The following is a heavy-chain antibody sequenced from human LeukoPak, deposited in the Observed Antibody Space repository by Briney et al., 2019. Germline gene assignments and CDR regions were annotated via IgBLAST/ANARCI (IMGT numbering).Heavy chain of an antibody. D-gene: IGHD1-26*01. J-gene: IGHJ4*02. CDR3: ARLLGAND. V-gene: IGHV3-72*01. CDR1: GFTFTDHS. Sequence: PGGSLRLSCVASGFTFTDHSMDWVRQAPGKGLEWVGRCRDKANSYTTEYAASVKGRSTISRDDSKNSLYLQMNSLETEDTAVYYCARLLGANDWGQGTLVTVPS. CDR2: CRDKANSYTT.